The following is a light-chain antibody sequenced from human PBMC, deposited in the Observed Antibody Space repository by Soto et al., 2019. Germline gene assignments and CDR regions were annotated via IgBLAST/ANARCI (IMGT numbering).Light chain of an antibody. V-gene: IGKV2-28*01. CDR3: LQSLQSPPN. J-gene: IGKJ5*01. CDR2: FAS. Sequence: DIVMTQPHLSLPVTPGEPASIACRSIQSLLSSNGNNYLNWYLQKPWQSPQLLIYFASTRASWVSDRFSGSGSGTDCSLKSIRVEAEHLGLYYCLQSLQSPPNFGQGTRLPIK. CDR1: QSLLSSNGNNY.